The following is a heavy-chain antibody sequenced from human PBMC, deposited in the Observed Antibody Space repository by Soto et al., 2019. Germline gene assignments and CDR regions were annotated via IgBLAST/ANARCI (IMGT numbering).Heavy chain of an antibody. J-gene: IGHJ4*02. CDR3: ATGTDGYNSQGSLDY. Sequence: GASVKVSCKASGGTFSSYAISWVRQAPGQGLEWMGGIIPIFGTANYAQKFQGRVTITADESTSTAYMELSSLRSEDTAVYYCATGTDGYNSQGSLDYWGQGTLVTVSS. D-gene: IGHD5-12*01. V-gene: IGHV1-69*13. CDR1: GGTFSSYA. CDR2: IIPIFGTA.